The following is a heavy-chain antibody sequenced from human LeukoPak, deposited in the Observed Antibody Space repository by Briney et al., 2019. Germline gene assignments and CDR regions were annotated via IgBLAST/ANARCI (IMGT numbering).Heavy chain of an antibody. Sequence: PGGSLRLSCAASGFTFSSYSMNWVRQAPGKGLEWVSSISSSSSYIYYADSVKGRFTISRDNAKNSLYLQMNSLRAEDTAVYYCARYWGGYDDAFDIWGQGTMVTVSS. CDR1: GFTFSSYS. CDR2: ISSSSSYI. J-gene: IGHJ3*02. D-gene: IGHD5-12*01. CDR3: ARYWGGYDDAFDI. V-gene: IGHV3-21*04.